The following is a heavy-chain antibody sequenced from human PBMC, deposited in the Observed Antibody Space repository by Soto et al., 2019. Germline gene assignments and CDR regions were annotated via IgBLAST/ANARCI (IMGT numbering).Heavy chain of an antibody. Sequence: QITLKESGPTLVKPTQTLTLTCTFSGFSLTTSGVAVGWIRQPPGKALEWLALIYWDDDKRYRPSLKSRLTITKDTSKTQVVLTMTNMDPVDTATYFCAHRGSRTLTFDYWGQGTLVTVSS. V-gene: IGHV2-5*02. CDR2: IYWDDDK. CDR1: GFSLTTSGVA. CDR3: AHRGSRTLTFDY. D-gene: IGHD6-25*01. J-gene: IGHJ4*02.